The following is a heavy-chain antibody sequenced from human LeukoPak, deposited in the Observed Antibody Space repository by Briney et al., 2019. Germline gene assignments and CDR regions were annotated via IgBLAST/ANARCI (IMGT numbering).Heavy chain of an antibody. D-gene: IGHD6-13*01. V-gene: IGHV3-23*01. CDR2: IIGSGGST. CDR1: GFTFSDYY. CDR3: AKGREPGAAAISPYDY. J-gene: IGHJ4*02. Sequence: GGCLRLSCAASGFTFSDYYMSWIRQAPGKGLEWVSAIIGSGGSTYYADSVKGRFTISRDNSKNTLYLQMNSLRAEDTAVYYCAKGREPGAAAISPYDYWGQGTLVTVSP.